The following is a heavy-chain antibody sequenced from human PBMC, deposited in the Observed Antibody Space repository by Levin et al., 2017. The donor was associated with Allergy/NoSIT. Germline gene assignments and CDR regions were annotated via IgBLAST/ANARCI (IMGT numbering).Heavy chain of an antibody. D-gene: IGHD2-8*02. Sequence: PGESLKISCKASGYSFSDYYIHWVRQAPGQGLEWMGRINPNSGGTNYAQTFQGRVTMTRDTSNCSAYMELSRLTSDDTAVYYCARDKSYRDTGGSYDSWGQGTLVTVSS. V-gene: IGHV1-2*02. J-gene: IGHJ5*01. CDR3: ARDKSYRDTGGSYDS. CDR2: INPNSGGT. CDR1: GYSFSDYY.